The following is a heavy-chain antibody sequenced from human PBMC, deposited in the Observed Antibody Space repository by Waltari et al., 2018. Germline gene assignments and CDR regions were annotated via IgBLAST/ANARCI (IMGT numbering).Heavy chain of an antibody. CDR3: AKNSRQGRSSYYGMDV. D-gene: IGHD6-6*01. V-gene: IGHV3-23*01. CDR2: ISGSGGRT. CDR1: GFTFSSYD. J-gene: IGHJ6*02. Sequence: EVQLLESGGGLVQPGGSLRLSCAASGFTFSSYDMRWVRRAPGKGLEWVSAISGSGGRTYYADSVKGRFTISRDNSKNTLYLQMNSLRAEDTAVYYCAKNSRQGRSSYYGMDVWGQGTTVTVSS.